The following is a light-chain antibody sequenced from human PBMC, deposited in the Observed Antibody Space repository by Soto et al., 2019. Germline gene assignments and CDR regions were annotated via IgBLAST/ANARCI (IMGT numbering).Light chain of an antibody. Sequence: DIQMTQSPSTLSASVGDRVTITFLASQSISNWLAWYQQKPGKAPNLLIYKASTLESGVPSRFSGSGSGTEFTLTISSLQPDDFATYYCQQYNSYSPTTFGQGTKVDIK. CDR3: QQYNSYSPTT. CDR2: KAS. V-gene: IGKV1-5*03. CDR1: QSISNW. J-gene: IGKJ1*01.